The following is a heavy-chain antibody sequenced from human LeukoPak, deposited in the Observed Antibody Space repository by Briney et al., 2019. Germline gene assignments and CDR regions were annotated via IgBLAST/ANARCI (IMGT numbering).Heavy chain of an antibody. CDR2: ISGNGNNI. Sequence: GGSLRLSCAASGFTFEDYAMHWVRQGPGKGLEWVSLISGNGNNIYYADSVKGRFAIPRDNSKNSLCLQMNSLRTEDTALYYCAKDLPQYYDFWSGYYGGFDYWGQGTLVTVSS. CDR1: GFTFEDYA. J-gene: IGHJ4*02. D-gene: IGHD3-3*01. V-gene: IGHV3-43*02. CDR3: AKDLPQYYDFWSGYYGGFDY.